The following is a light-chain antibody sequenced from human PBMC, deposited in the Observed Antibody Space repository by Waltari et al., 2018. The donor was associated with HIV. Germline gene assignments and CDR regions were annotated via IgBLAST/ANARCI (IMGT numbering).Light chain of an antibody. J-gene: IGKJ4*01. V-gene: IGKV3-15*01. CDR3: QQYNNWPLT. CDR2: GAS. Sequence: EIVMTQSPATLSVSPGERATLSCRASQSVSSNLVWYQQKPGQAPRLLIYGASTRATGSPARFRGSGSGTEFTLTISSLQSEDFAVYYCQQYNNWPLTFGGGTKVEIK. CDR1: QSVSSN.